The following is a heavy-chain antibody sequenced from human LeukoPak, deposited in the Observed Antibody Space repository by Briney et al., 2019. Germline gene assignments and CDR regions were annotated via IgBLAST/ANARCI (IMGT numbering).Heavy chain of an antibody. Sequence: SETLSLTCTVFGDSISSYYWNWVRQPPGKGLEWIGSNSGITSYNPSLKSRVIISVHTSKNQFSLKLSSVTAADAAVYYCARDQSGSYIFDYWGQGTLVTVSS. V-gene: IGHV4-59*01. CDR3: ARDQSGSYIFDY. CDR1: GDSISSYY. J-gene: IGHJ4*02. CDR2: NSGIT. D-gene: IGHD1-26*01.